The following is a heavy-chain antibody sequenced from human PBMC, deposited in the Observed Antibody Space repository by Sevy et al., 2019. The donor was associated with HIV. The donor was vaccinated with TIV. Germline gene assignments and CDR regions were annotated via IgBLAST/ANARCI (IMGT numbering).Heavy chain of an antibody. CDR3: ARVPYSPHNRGERYNWFAP. J-gene: IGHJ5*02. CDR2: INTNTGNP. V-gene: IGHV7-4-1*02. Sequence: ASVKVSCKASGYTFTSYAMNWVRQAPGQGLEWMGWINTNTGNPTYAQGFTGRFVFSLDSSVSTAYLQISSLKAEDTAVYYCARVPYSPHNRGERYNWFAPWGQGTLVTVSS. CDR1: GYTFTSYA. D-gene: IGHD3-10*01.